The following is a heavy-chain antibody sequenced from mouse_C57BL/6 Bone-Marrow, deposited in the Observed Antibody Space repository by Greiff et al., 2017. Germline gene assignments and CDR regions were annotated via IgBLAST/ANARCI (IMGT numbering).Heavy chain of an antibody. D-gene: IGHD2-5*01. J-gene: IGHJ4*01. V-gene: IGHV1-15*01. CDR3: TRSSYYSNFYAMDY. CDR1: GYTFTDYE. Sequence: VQLQQSGAELVRPGASVTLSCKASGYTFTDYEMHWVKQTPVHGLEWIGAIDPETGGTAYNQKFKGKAILTADQSSSTAYMELRSLTSEDSAVYYCTRSSYYSNFYAMDYWGQGTSVTVSS. CDR2: IDPETGGT.